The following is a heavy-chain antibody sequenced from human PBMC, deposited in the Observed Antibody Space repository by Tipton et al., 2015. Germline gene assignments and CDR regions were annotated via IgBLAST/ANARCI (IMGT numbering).Heavy chain of an antibody. Sequence: GLVKPSEILSLTCTVSGGSISGSHWYWFRQPAGKGLEWIGGVSTSGNTNYNSSLKSRVTTSVDTSKNQFSLHLSSVTAADTAVYYCVRYGVSHAMDVWGQGTMVTVSS. CDR3: VRYGVSHAMDV. V-gene: IGHV4-4*07. CDR2: VSTSGNT. J-gene: IGHJ6*02. D-gene: IGHD5/OR15-5a*01. CDR1: GGSISGSH.